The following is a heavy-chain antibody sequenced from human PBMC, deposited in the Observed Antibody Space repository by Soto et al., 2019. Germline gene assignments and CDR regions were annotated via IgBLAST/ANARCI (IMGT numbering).Heavy chain of an antibody. CDR2: INHSGST. CDR1: GGSFSGYY. CDR3: ARAGVSSSLVDDYYCMAV. V-gene: IGHV4-34*01. D-gene: IGHD6-13*01. Sequence: SETPSLTCVVYGGSFSGYYWSWMRNPPGTVLEWIGEINHSGSTNYNPSLKSRITISVDTSKNQFSLKLSSVTAVDTAVYYCARAGVSSSLVDDYYCMAVWGKGTTVTVSS. J-gene: IGHJ6*03.